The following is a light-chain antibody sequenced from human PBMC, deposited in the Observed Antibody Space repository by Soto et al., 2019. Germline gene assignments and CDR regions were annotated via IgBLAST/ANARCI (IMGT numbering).Light chain of an antibody. V-gene: IGLV2-14*01. Sequence: QSVLSQPASMSGSPGQSITIPCTGTSSDIGLYNYVSWYQHHPGKALKLLISEVSIRPSGLSDRFSASKTGNTASLTISGLQPEDEAFYYCSCLSTTCTPIVFGTGTKVIVL. J-gene: IGLJ1*01. CDR1: SSDIGLYNY. CDR3: SCLSTTCTPIV. CDR2: EVS.